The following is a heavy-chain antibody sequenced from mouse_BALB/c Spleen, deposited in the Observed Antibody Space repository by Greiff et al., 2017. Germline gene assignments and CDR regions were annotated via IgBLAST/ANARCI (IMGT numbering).Heavy chain of an antibody. J-gene: IGHJ4*01. CDR1: GYSFTDYI. V-gene: IGHV1-39*01. CDR3: ARWRFYAMDY. Sequence: VQLQQTGPELVKPGASVKISCKASGYSFTDYIMLWVKQSHGKSLEWIGNINPYYGSTSYNLKFKGKATLTVDKSSSTAYMQLNSLTSEDSAVYYCARWRFYAMDYWGQGTSVTVSS. CDR2: INPYYGST.